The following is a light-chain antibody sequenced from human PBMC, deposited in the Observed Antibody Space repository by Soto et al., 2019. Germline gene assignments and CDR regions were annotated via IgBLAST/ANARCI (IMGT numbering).Light chain of an antibody. Sequence: QSALTQPASVSGSPGQSITLSCTGTSSDVGAYNYVSWYQQHPGKAPKLMIYDVNNRPSGVSNRFSGSKSGNTASLTISGLQAEDEADYYCNSYTSSSTLVVFGGGTKLTVL. CDR1: SSDVGAYNY. CDR2: DVN. J-gene: IGLJ2*01. V-gene: IGLV2-14*01. CDR3: NSYTSSSTLVV.